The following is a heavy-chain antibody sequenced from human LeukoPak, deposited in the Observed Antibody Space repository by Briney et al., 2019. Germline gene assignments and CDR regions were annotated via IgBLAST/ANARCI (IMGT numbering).Heavy chain of an antibody. J-gene: IGHJ4*02. CDR3: AREGYGGNFDY. V-gene: IGHV4-61*01. D-gene: IGHD4-23*01. Sequence: SETPSLTCTVSGGSFSSGSYYWTWIRQPPGKGLEWIGYIYYSGSTNYNPSLKSRVTISVDTSKNQFSLKLSSVTAADTAVYYCAREGYGGNFDYWGQGTLVTVSS. CDR1: GGSFSSGSYY. CDR2: IYYSGST.